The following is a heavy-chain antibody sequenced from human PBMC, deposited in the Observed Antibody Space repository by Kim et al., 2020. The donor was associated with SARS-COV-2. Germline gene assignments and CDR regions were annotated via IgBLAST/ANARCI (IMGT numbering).Heavy chain of an antibody. Sequence: NPSLKSRVTISVDKSKSQFSLKLSSVTAADTAVYYCARREWEPYYYGMDVWGQGTTVTVSS. D-gene: IGHD1-26*01. J-gene: IGHJ6*02. V-gene: IGHV4-4*02. CDR3: ARREWEPYYYGMDV.